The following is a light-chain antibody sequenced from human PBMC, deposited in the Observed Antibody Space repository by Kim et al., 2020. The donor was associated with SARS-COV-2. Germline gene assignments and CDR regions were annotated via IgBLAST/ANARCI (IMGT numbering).Light chain of an antibody. V-gene: IGLV2-23*02. CDR2: EVS. CDR3: CSYACSNTSL. J-gene: IGLJ2*01. Sequence: GQSITISRTGTRRDVGTYKRVSGYQHHPGQAPNLRIYEVSKGPSGVSNRFSGSKSGDTASLTISGLQAEDDADYYCCSYACSNTSLFGGGTKLTVL. CDR1: RRDVGTYKR.